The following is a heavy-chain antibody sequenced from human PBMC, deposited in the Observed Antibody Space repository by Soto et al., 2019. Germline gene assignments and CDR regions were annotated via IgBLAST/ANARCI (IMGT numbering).Heavy chain of an antibody. CDR2: ISSSSSTI. CDR3: AKTDQRLDYYYYGMDV. D-gene: IGHD2-2*01. Sequence: GGSLRLSCAASGFTFSSYSMNWVRQAPGKGLEWVSYISSSSSTIYYADSVKGRFTISRDNAKNSLYLQMNSLRAEDTAVYYCAKTDQRLDYYYYGMDVWGQGTTVTVSS. V-gene: IGHV3-48*01. J-gene: IGHJ6*02. CDR1: GFTFSSYS.